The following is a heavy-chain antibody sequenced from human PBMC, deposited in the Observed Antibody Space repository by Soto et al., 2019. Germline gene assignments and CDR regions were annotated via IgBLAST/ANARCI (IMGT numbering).Heavy chain of an antibody. V-gene: IGHV4-31*03. D-gene: IGHD3-22*01. CDR3: ARVGNYYDSSGYYVSH. Sequence: SETPSLTCTVSGGSISSGGYYWSWIRQHPGKGLEWIGYIYYSGSTYYNPSLKSRVTISVDTSKNQFSLKLSSVTAADTAVYYCARVGNYYDSSGYYVSHWGQGTLVTVSS. J-gene: IGHJ4*02. CDR1: GGSISSGGYY. CDR2: IYYSGST.